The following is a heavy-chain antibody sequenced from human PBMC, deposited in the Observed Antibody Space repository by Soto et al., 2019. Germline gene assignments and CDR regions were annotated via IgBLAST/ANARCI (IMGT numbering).Heavy chain of an antibody. CDR3: ARIGGSWYGETYNWFDP. V-gene: IGHV1-69*01. D-gene: IGHD6-13*01. Sequence: QVQLVQSGAEVKKPGSSVKVSCKASGGTFSSYAISWVRQAPGQGLEWMGGIIPIFGTANYAQKFQGRVTMTADESTSTAYMELSSLRSEDTAVYYCARIGGSWYGETYNWFDPWGQGTLVTVSS. J-gene: IGHJ5*02. CDR2: IIPIFGTA. CDR1: GGTFSSYA.